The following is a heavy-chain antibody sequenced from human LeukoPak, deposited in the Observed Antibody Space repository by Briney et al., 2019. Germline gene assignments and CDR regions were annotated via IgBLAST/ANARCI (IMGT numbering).Heavy chain of an antibody. J-gene: IGHJ4*02. CDR1: GYTFTTYY. Sequence: APVKVSCKASGYTFTTYYIHWVRQAPGQGLEWMGIINPSGGSPSYAQKFQGRVTMTRDTSTTTVYMELSSLRSEDTAVYYCARGLGSGSYYGYWGQGTLVTVSS. V-gene: IGHV1-46*01. CDR2: INPSGGSP. D-gene: IGHD3-10*01. CDR3: ARGLGSGSYYGY.